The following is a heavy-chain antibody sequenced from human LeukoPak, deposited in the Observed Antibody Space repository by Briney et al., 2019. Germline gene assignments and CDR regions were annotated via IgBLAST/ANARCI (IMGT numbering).Heavy chain of an antibody. Sequence: PGGSLRLSCAASGFTVSSNYMSWVRQAPGKGLEWVSLIYSGGSTYYADSVKGRFTISRDNAKNSLYLQMNSLRDEDTAVYYCAKEAGCGLDYWGQGTLVTVSS. CDR1: GFTVSSNY. D-gene: IGHD2-21*01. V-gene: IGHV3-66*01. CDR2: IYSGGST. J-gene: IGHJ4*02. CDR3: AKEAGCGLDY.